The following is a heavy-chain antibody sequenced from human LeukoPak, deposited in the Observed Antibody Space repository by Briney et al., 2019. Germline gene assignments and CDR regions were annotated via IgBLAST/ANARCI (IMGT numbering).Heavy chain of an antibody. CDR1: GGSTSGSH. CDR2: IHYTGST. J-gene: IGHJ6*02. CDR3: ARTGGDCSSGLCYYAMDV. V-gene: IGHV4-59*01. D-gene: IGHD2-21*02. Sequence: SETLSLTCFVSGGSTSGSHWSWIRQRPGKGLEWVGYIHYTGSTDYNPSLRSRVTLSIDFSKNQISLRLSSVTAADTAVYYCARTGGDCSSGLCYYAMDVWGQGTTVTVS.